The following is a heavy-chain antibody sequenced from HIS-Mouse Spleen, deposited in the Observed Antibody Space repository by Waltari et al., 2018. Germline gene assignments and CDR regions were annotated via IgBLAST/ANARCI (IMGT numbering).Heavy chain of an antibody. D-gene: IGHD3-10*01. CDR3: ARVTGGGY. Sequence: QVQLVESGGGVVEPGRSLRLSCAAAGFTFSSFAMHWVRQAPGKGLEWVAVISYDGINKYYADSVKGRFTISRDNSKNTLYLQMNSLRAEDTAVYYCARVTGGGYWGQGTLVTVSS. CDR2: ISYDGINK. V-gene: IGHV3-30-3*01. CDR1: GFTFSSFA. J-gene: IGHJ4*02.